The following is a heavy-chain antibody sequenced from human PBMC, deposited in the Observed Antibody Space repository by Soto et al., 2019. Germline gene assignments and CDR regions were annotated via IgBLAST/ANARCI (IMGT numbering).Heavy chain of an antibody. CDR1: GFTFSGSA. J-gene: IGHJ4*02. CDR3: TMKNWKTVIDY. D-gene: IGHD1-1*01. CDR2: IRSKANSYAT. V-gene: IGHV3-73*01. Sequence: LRLSCAASGFTFSGSAMHWVRQASGKGLEWVGRIRSKANSYATAYAASVKGRFTISRDDSKNTAYLQMNSLKTEDTAVYYCTMKNWKTVIDYRGQGTLVTVSS.